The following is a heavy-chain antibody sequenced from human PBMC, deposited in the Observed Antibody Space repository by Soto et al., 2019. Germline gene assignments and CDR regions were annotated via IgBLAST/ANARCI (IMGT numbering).Heavy chain of an antibody. CDR3: ARRGMDTAMVRDNFDY. V-gene: IGHV4-39*01. CDR1: GGSISSSSYY. J-gene: IGHJ4*02. D-gene: IGHD5-18*01. CDR2: IYYSGST. Sequence: SETLSLTCTVSGGSISSSSYYWGWIRQPPGKGLEWIGSIYYSGSTYYNPSLKSRVTISVDTSKNQFSLKLSSVTAADTAVYYCARRGMDTAMVRDNFDYWGQGTLVTVSS.